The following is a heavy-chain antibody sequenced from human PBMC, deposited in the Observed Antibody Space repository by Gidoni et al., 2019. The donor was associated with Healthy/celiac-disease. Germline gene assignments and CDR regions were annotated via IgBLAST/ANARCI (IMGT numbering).Heavy chain of an antibody. CDR3: AREAIYSDYVIHYYGMDV. CDR1: GFTFSSYG. J-gene: IGHJ6*02. V-gene: IGHV3-33*01. Sequence: QVQLVESGGGVVQPGRSLRLSCAASGFTFSSYGMHWVRQAPGKGLEWVAVIWYDGSNKYYADSVKGRFTISRDNSKNTLYLQMNSLRAEDTAVYYCAREAIYSDYVIHYYGMDVWGQGTTVTVSS. CDR2: IWYDGSNK. D-gene: IGHD4-17*01.